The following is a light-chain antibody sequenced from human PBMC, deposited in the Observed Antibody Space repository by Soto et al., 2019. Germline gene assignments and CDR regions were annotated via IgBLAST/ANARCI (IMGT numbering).Light chain of an antibody. J-gene: IGKJ2*03. CDR1: QSLSYW. Sequence: DIQMTQSPSTLSASVGDTVTITCRASQSLSYWLAWYQQKPGQAPKLLIHKASTLESGGPSRFSGSGSGTEFNLTIRSLQPDDLATFYCQQYDRFPYSFGQGTKLASK. CDR2: KAS. CDR3: QQYDRFPYS. V-gene: IGKV1-5*03.